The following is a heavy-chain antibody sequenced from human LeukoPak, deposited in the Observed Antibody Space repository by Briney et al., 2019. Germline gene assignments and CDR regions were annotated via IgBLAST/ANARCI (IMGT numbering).Heavy chain of an antibody. D-gene: IGHD3-22*01. V-gene: IGHV1-18*01. CDR2: ISAYNGNT. CDR1: GYTFTSYG. J-gene: IGHJ4*02. CDR3: AKHADSNGRPRAGFEY. Sequence: GASVKVSCKASGYTFTSYGISWVRQAPGQGLEWMGWISAYNGNTNYAQKLQGRVTMTTDTSTSTAYMELRSLRSDDTAVYYCAKHADSNGRPRAGFEYWGQGTLVTVSS.